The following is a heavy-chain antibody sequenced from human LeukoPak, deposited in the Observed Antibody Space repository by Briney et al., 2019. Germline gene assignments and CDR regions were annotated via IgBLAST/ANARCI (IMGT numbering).Heavy chain of an antibody. D-gene: IGHD3-16*01. V-gene: IGHV3-21*01. J-gene: IGHJ1*01. CDR1: GFSFGTYS. CDR2: ISSSSTHV. Sequence: GGCLRLSCAGSGFSFGTYSMNWVSQAPGKGLEWVSSISSSSTHVNYADSVKGRFTISRDNAKNSLYLQMNSLRAEDTAVYYCSRAGGMTSEYFQHWGQGTLVTVSS. CDR3: SRAGGMTSEYFQH.